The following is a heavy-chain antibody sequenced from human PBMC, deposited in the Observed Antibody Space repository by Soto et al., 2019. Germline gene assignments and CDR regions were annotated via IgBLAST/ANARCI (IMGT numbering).Heavy chain of an antibody. Sequence: VGSLRLSCAASGFTFSSYGMHWVSQAPGKGLEWVAVIWYDGSNKYYADSVKGRFTISRDNSKNTLYLQMNSLRAEDTAVYYCARDLGGNSFPLYYFDYWGQGTLVTVSS. J-gene: IGHJ4*02. CDR1: GFTFSSYG. CDR2: IWYDGSNK. CDR3: ARDLGGNSFPLYYFDY. V-gene: IGHV3-33*01. D-gene: IGHD2-21*02.